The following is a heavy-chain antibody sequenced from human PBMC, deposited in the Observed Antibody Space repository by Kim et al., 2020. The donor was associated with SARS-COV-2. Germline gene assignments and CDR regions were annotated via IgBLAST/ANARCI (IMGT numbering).Heavy chain of an antibody. Sequence: DYADCVKGRFPISRDNSKNTLYLQVNSLRAEDTAVYYCSSQTYSSSPFDYWGQGTLVTVSS. CDR3: SSQTYSSSPFDY. V-gene: IGHV3-23*01. J-gene: IGHJ4*02. D-gene: IGHD6-6*01.